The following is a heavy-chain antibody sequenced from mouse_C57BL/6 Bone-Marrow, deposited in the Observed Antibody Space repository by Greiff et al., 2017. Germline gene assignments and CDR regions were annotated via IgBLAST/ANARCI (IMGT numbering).Heavy chain of an antibody. V-gene: IGHV14-2*01. J-gene: IGHJ1*03. CDR1: GFNIKDYY. D-gene: IGHD1-1*01. CDR3: ELSPYYGSSNRYFDV. CDR2: IDPEDGET. Sequence: VHVKQSGAELVKPGASVKLSCTASGFNIKDYYMHWVKQRTEPGLEWIGRIDPEDGETKYAPKFQGKATITADTSSNTAYLQLSSLTSEVTAVYYGELSPYYGSSNRYFDVWGTGTTVTVSS.